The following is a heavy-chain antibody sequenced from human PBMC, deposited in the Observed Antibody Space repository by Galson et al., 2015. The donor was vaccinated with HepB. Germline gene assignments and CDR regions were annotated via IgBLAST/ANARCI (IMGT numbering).Heavy chain of an antibody. CDR3: ARDHDGGTVTTSY. J-gene: IGHJ4*02. CDR2: IIPILGIA. V-gene: IGHV1-69*04. D-gene: IGHD4-17*01. CDR1: GGTFSSYA. Sequence: SVKVSCKASGGTFSSYAISWVRQAPGQGLEWMGRIIPILGIANYAQKFQGRVTITADKSTSTAYMELSSLRSEDTAVYYCARDHDGGTVTTSYWGQGTLVTVSS.